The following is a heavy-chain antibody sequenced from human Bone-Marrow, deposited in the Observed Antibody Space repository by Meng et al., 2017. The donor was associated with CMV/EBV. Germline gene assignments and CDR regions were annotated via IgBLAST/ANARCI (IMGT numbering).Heavy chain of an antibody. D-gene: IGHD6-13*01. Sequence: GGSLRLRCAASGFTFSSYSMNWVRQAPGKGLEWVSSISSTSSYIYYADSVKGRFTISRDNAKNSLYLQMNSLRAEDTAVYYCAKTAAGTSWFDPWGQGTLVTVSS. CDR1: GFTFSSYS. CDR3: AKTAAGTSWFDP. CDR2: ISSTSSYI. V-gene: IGHV3-21*01. J-gene: IGHJ5*02.